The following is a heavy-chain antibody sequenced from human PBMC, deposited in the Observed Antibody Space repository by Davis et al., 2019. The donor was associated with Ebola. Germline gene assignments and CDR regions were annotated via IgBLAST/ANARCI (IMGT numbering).Heavy chain of an antibody. CDR1: GGTFSSYA. CDR2: IIPIFGTA. CDR3: ARDQFAGTTRPYYFDY. V-gene: IGHV1-69*13. Sequence: SVKVSCKASGGTFSSYAISWVRQAPGQGLEWMGGIIPIFGTANYAQKFQGRVTITADESTSTAYMELSSLRSEDTAVYYCARDQFAGTTRPYYFDYWGQGTLVTVSS. D-gene: IGHD1-7*01. J-gene: IGHJ4*02.